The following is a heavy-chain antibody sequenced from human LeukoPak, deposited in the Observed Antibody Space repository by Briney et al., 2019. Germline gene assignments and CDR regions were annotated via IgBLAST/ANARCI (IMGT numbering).Heavy chain of an antibody. D-gene: IGHD4-17*01. CDR2: ISSSSSYI. CDR1: GFTFGDYG. V-gene: IGHV3-21*01. Sequence: GGSLRLSCTASGFTFGDYGMTWVRQAPGKGLEWVSSISSSSSYIYYADSVKGRFTISRDNAKNSLYLQMNSLRAEDTAVFYCATNDYGASDYWGQGTLVTVSS. J-gene: IGHJ4*02. CDR3: ATNDYGASDY.